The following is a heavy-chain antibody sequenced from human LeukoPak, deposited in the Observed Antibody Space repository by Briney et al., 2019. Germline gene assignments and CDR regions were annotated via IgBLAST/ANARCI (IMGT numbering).Heavy chain of an antibody. CDR1: GFTFCDYA. CDR2: ISWNSGSI. D-gene: IGHD4-17*01. CDR3: AKDLYGDYGEYYFDY. Sequence: PGGSLRLSCAASGFTFCDYAMHWVRQAPGKGLEWVSGISWNSGSIGYADSVKGRFTISRDKAKNSLYLQMNSLRAEDTALYYCAKDLYGDYGEYYFDYWGQGTLVTVSS. J-gene: IGHJ4*02. V-gene: IGHV3-9*01.